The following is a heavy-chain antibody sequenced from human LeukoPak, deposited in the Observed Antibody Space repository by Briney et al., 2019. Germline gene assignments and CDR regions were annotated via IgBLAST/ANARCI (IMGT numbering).Heavy chain of an antibody. CDR2: IKQDGSVK. CDR3: VRDTNGWNDY. D-gene: IGHD2-8*01. J-gene: IGHJ4*02. Sequence: GGSLRLSCAASGFTFSSYWMTWVRQAPGKGLEWVANIKQDGSVKRYVGSVKGRFTISRDNAKNSLYLQMNSLRAEDTAVYYCVRDTNGWNDYWGQGTLVTVSS. V-gene: IGHV3-7*01. CDR1: GFTFSSYW.